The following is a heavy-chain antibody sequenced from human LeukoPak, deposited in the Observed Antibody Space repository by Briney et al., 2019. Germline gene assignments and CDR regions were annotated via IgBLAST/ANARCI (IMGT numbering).Heavy chain of an antibody. CDR1: GYTFTSYG. CDR2: INPNSGGT. CDR3: ARVMVFDDY. V-gene: IGHV1-2*02. Sequence: ASVKVSCKASGYTFTSYGISWVRQAPGQGLEWMGWINPNSGGTNYAQKFQGRVTMTRDTSISTAYMELSRLRSDDTAVYYCARVMVFDDYWGQGTLVTVSS. J-gene: IGHJ4*02. D-gene: IGHD2-8*01.